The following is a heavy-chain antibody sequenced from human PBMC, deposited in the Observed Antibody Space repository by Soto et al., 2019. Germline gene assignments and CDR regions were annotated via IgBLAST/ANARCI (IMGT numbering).Heavy chain of an antibody. CDR2: IKTKPDDGTI. J-gene: IGHJ4*02. D-gene: IGHD4-17*01. CDR1: GLIFSDVW. CDR3: TTSNLGVDG. V-gene: IGHV3-15*01. Sequence: GGSLILSCAASGLIFSDVWMTWVRQAPGKGREWVGRIKTKPDDGTIDYAAPVRGRFTISRDDSKNTLYLQMTSLTPDDTGGYDCTTSNLGVDGWGPGNLVTFCS.